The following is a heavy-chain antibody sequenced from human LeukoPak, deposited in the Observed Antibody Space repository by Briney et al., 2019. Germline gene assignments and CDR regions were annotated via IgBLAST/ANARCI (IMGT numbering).Heavy chain of an antibody. CDR3: ARLGYGSLYSDY. CDR2: IYYSGST. CDR1: GDSITGYS. V-gene: IGHV4-59*05. D-gene: IGHD3-10*01. Sequence: SETLSLTCSVSGDSITGYSWSWIRQTPGKGLEWIGSIYYSGSTYYNPSLKSRVTISLDTSKNQFSLKLSSVTAADTAVYYCARLGYGSLYSDYWGQGTLVTVSS. J-gene: IGHJ4*02.